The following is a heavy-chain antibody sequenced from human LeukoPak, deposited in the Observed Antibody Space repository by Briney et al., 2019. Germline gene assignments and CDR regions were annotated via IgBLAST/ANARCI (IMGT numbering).Heavy chain of an antibody. V-gene: IGHV1-69*05. CDR3: ARAPPKLWKYFDY. Sequence: ASVKVSCKASGGTFSSYAISWVRQAPGQGLEWMGRIIPIFGTANYAQKFQGRVTITTDESTSTAHMELSSLRSEDTAVYYCARAPPKLWKYFDYWGQGTLVTVSS. J-gene: IGHJ4*02. D-gene: IGHD1-1*01. CDR1: GGTFSSYA. CDR2: IIPIFGTA.